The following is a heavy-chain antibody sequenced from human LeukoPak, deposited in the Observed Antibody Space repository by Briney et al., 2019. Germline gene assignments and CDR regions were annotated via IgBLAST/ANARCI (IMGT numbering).Heavy chain of an antibody. D-gene: IGHD5-12*01. CDR1: GFTFSSYG. V-gene: IGHV3-23*01. CDR2: ISGSGGST. Sequence: GGSLRLSCAASGFTFSSYGMSWVRQAPGKGLEWVSAISGSGGSTYYADSVKGRFTISRDNAKNSLYLQMNSLRAEDTAVYYCARDIVATIDAFDIWGQGTMVTVSS. J-gene: IGHJ3*02. CDR3: ARDIVATIDAFDI.